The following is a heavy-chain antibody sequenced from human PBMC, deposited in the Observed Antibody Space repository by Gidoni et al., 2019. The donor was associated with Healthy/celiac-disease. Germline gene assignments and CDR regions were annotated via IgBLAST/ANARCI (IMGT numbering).Heavy chain of an antibody. J-gene: IGHJ6*02. CDR3: ASGSSRDYYYYGMDV. CDR1: GGSISSGSYY. Sequence: QVQLQESGPGLVKPSQTLSLTCTVSGGSISSGSYYWSWIRQPAGKGLEWIGRIYTSGSTNYNPSLKSRVTISVDTSKNQFSLKLSSVTAADTAVYYCASGSSRDYYYYGMDVWGQGTTVTVSS. V-gene: IGHV4-61*02. CDR2: IYTSGST. D-gene: IGHD1-26*01.